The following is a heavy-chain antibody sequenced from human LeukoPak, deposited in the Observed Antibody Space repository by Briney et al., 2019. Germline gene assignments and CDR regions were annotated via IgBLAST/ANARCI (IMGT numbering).Heavy chain of an antibody. Sequence: SETLSLTCTVSGGSISSYYWSWIRQPPGKGLEWIGYIYYSGSTNYNPSLKSRVTMSVDTSKNQFSLKLSSVTAADTAVYYCARDRRTNWFDPWGQGTLVTVSS. CDR1: GGSISSYY. J-gene: IGHJ5*02. V-gene: IGHV4-59*12. CDR3: ARDRRTNWFDP. CDR2: IYYSGST.